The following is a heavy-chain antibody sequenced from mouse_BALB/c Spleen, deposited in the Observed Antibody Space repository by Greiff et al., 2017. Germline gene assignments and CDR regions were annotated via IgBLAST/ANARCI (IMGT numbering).Heavy chain of an antibody. V-gene: IGHV4-1*02. J-gene: IGHJ1*01. CDR1: GFDFSSYW. CDR3: ARSVRRGFVWDFDV. CDR2: INPDSSTI. D-gene: IGHD2-14*01. Sequence: EVKLVESGGGLVQPGGSLKLSCAASGFDFSSYWMSWVRQAPGKGLEWIGEINPDSSTINYTPSLKDKFIISRDNAKKTLYLQMSKVRSEDSAVYYCARSVRRGFVWDFDVWGEGTTVTVSS.